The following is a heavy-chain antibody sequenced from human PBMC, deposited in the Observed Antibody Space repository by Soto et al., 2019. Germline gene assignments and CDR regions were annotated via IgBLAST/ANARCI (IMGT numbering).Heavy chain of an antibody. J-gene: IGHJ4*02. CDR3: ARAEGHCSGGTCFDVFDY. CDR1: GFTFSNHY. CDR2: IRNKANSYIR. D-gene: IGHD2-15*01. Sequence: EVQLVESGGGLVQPGGSLRLSCAASGFTFSNHYMDWVRQAPGKGLEWVGRIRNKANSYIREYAASVKGRFTISRDDSTNSLYLQMRSLETEDTAVYFCARAEGHCSGGTCFDVFDYWGQGTLVTVSS. V-gene: IGHV3-72*01.